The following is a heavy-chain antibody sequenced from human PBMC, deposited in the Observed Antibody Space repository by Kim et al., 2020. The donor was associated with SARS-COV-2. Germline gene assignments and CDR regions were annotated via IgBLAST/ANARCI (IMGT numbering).Heavy chain of an antibody. Sequence: GGSLRLSCAASGFTFSSYSMNSVRQAPGKGLEWVSSISSSSSYIYYADSVKGRFTISRDNAKNSLYLQMNSLRAEDTAVYYCARDNYDFWSGYYIPPSYYYYGMDVWGQGTTVTVSS. CDR3: ARDNYDFWSGYYIPPSYYYYGMDV. V-gene: IGHV3-21*01. D-gene: IGHD3-3*01. J-gene: IGHJ6*02. CDR2: ISSSSSYI. CDR1: GFTFSSYS.